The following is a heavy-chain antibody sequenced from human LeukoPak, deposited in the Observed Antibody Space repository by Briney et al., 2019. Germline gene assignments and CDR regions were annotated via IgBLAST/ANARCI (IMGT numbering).Heavy chain of an antibody. CDR1: GGSFTSYG. V-gene: IGHV1-69*13. CDR3: ATGGAYEFRDDY. CDR2: IIPIYGRA. D-gene: IGHD3-3*01. Sequence: SVKVSCKASGGSFTSYGISWVRQAPGQGLEWMGKIIPIYGRANYGQKFQGRVTITAVESTTTSYMELSSLTAEDMAVYYCATGGAYEFRDDYWGQGTLVTVSS. J-gene: IGHJ4*02.